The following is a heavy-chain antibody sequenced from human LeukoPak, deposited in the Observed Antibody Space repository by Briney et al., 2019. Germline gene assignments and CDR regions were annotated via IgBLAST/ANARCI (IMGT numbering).Heavy chain of an antibody. Sequence: VASVKVSCKASGGTFSSYAISWVRQAPGQGLEWMGGIIPIFGTANYAQKFQGRVTITADESTSTAYMELSSLRSEDTAVYYCARERDTADYYYGMDVWGQGTTVTVSS. CDR1: GGTFSSYA. D-gene: IGHD5-18*01. CDR3: ARERDTADYYYGMDV. CDR2: IIPIFGTA. V-gene: IGHV1-69*13. J-gene: IGHJ6*02.